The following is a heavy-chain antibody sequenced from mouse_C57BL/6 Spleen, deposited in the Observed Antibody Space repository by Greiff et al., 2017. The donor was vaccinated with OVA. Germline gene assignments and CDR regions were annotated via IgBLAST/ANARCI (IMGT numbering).Heavy chain of an antibody. CDR2: ISSGSSTI. CDR1: GFTFSDYG. Sequence: EVQLVESGGGLVKPGGSLKLSCAASGFTFSDYGMHWVRQAPEKGLEWVAYISSGSSTIYYADTVKGRFTISRDNAKNTLFLQMTSLRSEDTAMYYCARYYYGSSDVYFDYWGQGTTLTVSS. J-gene: IGHJ2*01. CDR3: ARYYYGSSDVYFDY. V-gene: IGHV5-17*01. D-gene: IGHD1-1*01.